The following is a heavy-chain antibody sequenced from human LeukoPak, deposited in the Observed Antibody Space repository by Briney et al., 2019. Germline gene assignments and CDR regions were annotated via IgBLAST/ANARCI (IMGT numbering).Heavy chain of an antibody. D-gene: IGHD6-19*01. Sequence: PGGSLRLSCAASGFTFNTYSMNWVRQAPGEGLEWVSVIHSGGDTYYADSVKGRFTISRDNSKNTLYLQMNSLRVEDTAVYYCARGIDSSGWLDYWGQGTLVTVSS. J-gene: IGHJ4*02. CDR1: GFTFNTYS. V-gene: IGHV3-53*01. CDR2: IHSGGDT. CDR3: ARGIDSSGWLDY.